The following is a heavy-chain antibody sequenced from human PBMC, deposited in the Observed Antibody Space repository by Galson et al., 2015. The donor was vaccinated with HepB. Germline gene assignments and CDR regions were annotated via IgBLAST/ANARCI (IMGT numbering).Heavy chain of an antibody. J-gene: IGHJ6*03. D-gene: IGHD3-3*01. CDR2: MNTNTGKP. V-gene: IGHV7-4-1*02. Sequence: SVKVSCKASGYTFTDYVVNWERQAPGQGLEWMGWMNTNTGKPTYAPGFAGRFVFSLDNSVTTAYLQISSLETDDTAVYYCARSPLRFLDWLPYYDYYYMDVWGEGTTVTVSS. CDR1: GYTFTDYV. CDR3: ARSPLRFLDWLPYYDYYYMDV.